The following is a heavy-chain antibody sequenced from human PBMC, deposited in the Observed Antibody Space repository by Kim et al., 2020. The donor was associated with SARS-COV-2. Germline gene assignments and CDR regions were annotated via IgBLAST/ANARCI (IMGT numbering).Heavy chain of an antibody. Sequence: ASVKVSCKASGYTFTSYGISWVRQAPGQGLEWMGWISAYNGNTNYAQKLQGRVTMTTDTSTSTAYMELRSLRSDDTAVYYCARVEAGKNYYYYGMDVWGQWTTVTVSS. J-gene: IGHJ6*02. CDR1: GYTFTSYG. D-gene: IGHD6-19*01. V-gene: IGHV1-18*04. CDR3: ARVEAGKNYYYYGMDV. CDR2: ISAYNGNT.